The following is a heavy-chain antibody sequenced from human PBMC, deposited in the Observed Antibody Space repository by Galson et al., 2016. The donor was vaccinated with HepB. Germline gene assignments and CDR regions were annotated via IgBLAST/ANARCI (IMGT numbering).Heavy chain of an antibody. CDR2: ISGSGGGA. Sequence: SLRLSCAASGFSFSNFAMSWVRQAPGKGLEWVLAISGSGGGAYSADSVHGRSTITRDTSKNTVFLQMNSLRADDSDVYKCVKHSGFDRNYFDDWGQGTRVTVSS. D-gene: IGHD5-12*01. V-gene: IGHV3-23*01. CDR1: GFSFSNFA. J-gene: IGHJ4*02. CDR3: VKHSGFDRNYFDD.